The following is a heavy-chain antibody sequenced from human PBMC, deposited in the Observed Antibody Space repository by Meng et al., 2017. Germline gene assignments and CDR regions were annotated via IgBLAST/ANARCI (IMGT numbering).Heavy chain of an antibody. Sequence: LQLQESGPGLVKPSETLSLPCTVSGGSISSSSYYWGWIRQPPGKGLEWIGSIYYSGSTYYNPSLKSRVTISVDTSKNQFSLKLSSVTAADTAVYYCARICYDSSGYSPYNWFDPWGQGTLVTVSS. J-gene: IGHJ5*02. CDR2: IYYSGST. CDR1: GGSISSSSYY. CDR3: ARICYDSSGYSPYNWFDP. D-gene: IGHD3-22*01. V-gene: IGHV4-39*07.